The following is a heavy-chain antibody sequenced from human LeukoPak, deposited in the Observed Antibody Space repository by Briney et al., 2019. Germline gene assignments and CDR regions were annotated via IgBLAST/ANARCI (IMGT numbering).Heavy chain of an antibody. CDR3: AKARGATVNDPADY. CDR2: FGGSGGGA. CDR1: GFTFSVYA. Sequence: AGGSLRLSCAASGFTFSVYAMNWVRQAPGKGLEWVSSFGGSGGGAWDAASVKGRFTISRDNSKNALYLQMSSLRDEDTALYYCAKARGATVNDPADYWGQGILVTVSS. D-gene: IGHD1-26*01. J-gene: IGHJ4*02. V-gene: IGHV3-23*01.